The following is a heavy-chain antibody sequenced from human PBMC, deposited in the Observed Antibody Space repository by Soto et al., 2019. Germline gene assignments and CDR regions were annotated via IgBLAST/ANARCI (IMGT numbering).Heavy chain of an antibody. V-gene: IGHV1-69*01. D-gene: IGHD3-3*01. Sequence: QVPVVQSGAEVKKPGSSVKVSCKTSGGNFNSYAITWVRQAPGQGLEWVGGIIPVFAIPHYAQNLQGRITITADESTSTTYMELSGLRSDDTAVYYCARGYFDFWRGYSWGQGTLVTVSS. J-gene: IGHJ5*02. CDR3: ARGYFDFWRGYS. CDR2: IIPVFAIP. CDR1: GGNFNSYA.